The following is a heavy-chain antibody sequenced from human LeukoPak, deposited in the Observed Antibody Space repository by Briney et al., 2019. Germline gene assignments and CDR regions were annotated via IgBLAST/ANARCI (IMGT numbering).Heavy chain of an antibody. D-gene: IGHD6-19*01. CDR2: ISYDGSNK. J-gene: IGHJ6*02. V-gene: IGHV3-30-3*01. Sequence: GGSLRLSCAASGFTFSSYAMHWVRQAPGKGLEWVAVISYDGSNKYYADSMKGRFTISRDNSKNTLYLQMNSLRAEDTAVYYCARGTPSSSGGLYYGMDVWGQGTTVTVSS. CDR1: GFTFSSYA. CDR3: ARGTPSSSGGLYYGMDV.